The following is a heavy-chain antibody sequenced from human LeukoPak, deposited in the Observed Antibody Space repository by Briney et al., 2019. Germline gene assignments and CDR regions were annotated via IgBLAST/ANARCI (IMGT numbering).Heavy chain of an antibody. CDR3: ASAREPVECNY. J-gene: IGHJ4*02. D-gene: IGHD1-14*01. CDR1: GYTFTSYY. V-gene: IGHV1-46*01. Sequence: GASVKVSCKASGYTFTSYYMHWVRQAPGQGLEWMGIINPSGGSTSYAQKFQGRVTMTTDTSTSTVYMELRSLRSDDTAVYYCASAREPVECNYWGQGTLVTVSS. CDR2: INPSGGST.